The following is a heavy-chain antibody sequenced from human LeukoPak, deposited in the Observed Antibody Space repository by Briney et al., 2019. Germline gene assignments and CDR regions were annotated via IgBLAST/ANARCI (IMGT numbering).Heavy chain of an antibody. J-gene: IGHJ6*03. CDR3: ARGCRGYYYYYYMDV. CDR1: GGSFSGYY. Sequence: KPSETLSLTCAVYGGSFSGYYWSWIRQPPGKGLEWIGEINHSGSTDYNPSLKSRVTISVDTSKNQFSLKLSSVTAADTAVYYCARGCRGYYYYYYMDVWGKGTTVTVSS. D-gene: IGHD1-1*01. CDR2: INHSGST. V-gene: IGHV4-34*01.